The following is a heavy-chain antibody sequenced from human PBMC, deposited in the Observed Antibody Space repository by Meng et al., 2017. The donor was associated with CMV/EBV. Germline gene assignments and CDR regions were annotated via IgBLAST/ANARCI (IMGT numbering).Heavy chain of an antibody. D-gene: IGHD3-10*02. Sequence: YTLTGPFIHWVRPTPGQGLEWMGWINPNRGATKYAHKFQGFIALTRDASINTAYMELRRLRSDDTAVYYCARRVVRGPPGDGWFDPWGQGTLVTVSS. J-gene: IGHJ5*02. CDR3: ARRVVRGPPGDGWFDP. CDR2: INPNRGAT. CDR1: YTLTGPF. V-gene: IGHV1-2*04.